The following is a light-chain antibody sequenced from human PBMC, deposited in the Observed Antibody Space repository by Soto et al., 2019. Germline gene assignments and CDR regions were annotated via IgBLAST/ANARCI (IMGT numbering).Light chain of an antibody. V-gene: IGKV1-5*01. J-gene: IGKJ1*01. CDR1: QSIRTW. CDR2: DAS. CDR3: QQYSNYQWT. Sequence: DIQMTQSPSTLSASVGDRVTITCRASQSIRTWLAWYKQKPGKAPKLLLYDASSLESGVPSRFSGSGSGTEFTVTIARLQPDDFATYYCQQYSNYQWTFGQGTKVEIK.